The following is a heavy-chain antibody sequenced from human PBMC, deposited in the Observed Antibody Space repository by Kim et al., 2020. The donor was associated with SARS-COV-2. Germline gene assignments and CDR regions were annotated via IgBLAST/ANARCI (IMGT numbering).Heavy chain of an antibody. D-gene: IGHD3-3*01. J-gene: IGHJ4*02. CDR1: GFTFSSYW. CDR2: IKQDGSEK. CDR3: ARDCGYYSSLIDY. V-gene: IGHV3-7*03. Sequence: GGSLRLSCAASGFTFSSYWMSWVRQAPGKGLEWVANIKQDGSEKYFVDSVKGRFTISRDNAKNSLYLQMNSLRAEDTAVYYCARDCGYYSSLIDYWGQGTLVTVSS.